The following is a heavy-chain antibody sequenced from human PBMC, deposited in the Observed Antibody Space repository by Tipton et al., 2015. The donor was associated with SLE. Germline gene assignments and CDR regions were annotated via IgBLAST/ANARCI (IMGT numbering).Heavy chain of an antibody. J-gene: IGHJ6*03. CDR3: ARGGLDSSGYYYYMDV. CDR1: GGSISSSSYY. D-gene: IGHD3-22*01. V-gene: IGHV4-39*07. Sequence: TLSLTCTVSGGSISSSSYYWGWIRQPPGKGLEWIGSIYYSGSTYYNPSLKSRVTISVDTSKNQFSLKLTSVTAADTAVYYCARGGLDSSGYYYYMDVWGKGTTVTVSS. CDR2: IYYSGST.